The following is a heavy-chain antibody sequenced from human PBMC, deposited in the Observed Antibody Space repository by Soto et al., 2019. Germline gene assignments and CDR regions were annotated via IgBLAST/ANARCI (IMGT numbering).Heavy chain of an antibody. Sequence: EVQLVESGGGLVQPGGSLRLSCEASGFTFSTFWMHWVRQAPGKGLVWVSRINSDGSSTDYAVSVKGRVTISRDNAKNTLYLQLNSLRPEDTAVYYCASDFEYWGQGTLVTVSS. J-gene: IGHJ4*02. CDR2: INSDGSST. V-gene: IGHV3-74*01. CDR1: GFTFSTFW. CDR3: ASDFEY.